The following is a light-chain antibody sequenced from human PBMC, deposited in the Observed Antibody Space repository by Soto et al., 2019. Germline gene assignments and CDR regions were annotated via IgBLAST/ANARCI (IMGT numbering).Light chain of an antibody. Sequence: DIQLTQSPSFLSASVRDRVTVTCRASQDIGNYLNWYQQKPGKAPKLLIYDASNLETGVPSRFSGSGSGTDFTFTISSLQPEDIATYYCQQYDNLPLTFGGGTKVDIK. V-gene: IGKV1-33*01. CDR3: QQYDNLPLT. CDR2: DAS. J-gene: IGKJ4*01. CDR1: QDIGNY.